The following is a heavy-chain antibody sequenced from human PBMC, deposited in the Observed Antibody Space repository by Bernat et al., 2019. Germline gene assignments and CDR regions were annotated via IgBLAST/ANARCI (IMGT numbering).Heavy chain of an antibody. V-gene: IGHV3-23*01. Sequence: EVQLLESGGGLVQPGGSLRPSCAASGFTFSSYAMIWVRQAPGKGLEWVSAISGSGGSTYDADSVKGRFTISRDNSKNTLYLQMNSLRAEDTAVYYCAKDPKSVVVPPSFDYWGQGTLVTVSS. CDR3: AKDPKSVVVPPSFDY. D-gene: IGHD2-2*01. CDR2: ISGSGGST. CDR1: GFTFSSYA. J-gene: IGHJ4*02.